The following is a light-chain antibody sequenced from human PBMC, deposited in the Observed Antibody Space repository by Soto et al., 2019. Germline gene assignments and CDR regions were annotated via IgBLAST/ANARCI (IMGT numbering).Light chain of an antibody. CDR2: GAS. V-gene: IGKV3-20*01. CDR3: QQYGSSPRT. Sequence: EIVLTQSPGTLSLSPGERATLSCRASQSVSSSYLAWYQQKPGQAPRLLIYGASSRATGIPDRFSGSGSGADFTLPISRLEPEDCAVYYCQQYGSSPRTFGQGTKVEIK. CDR1: QSVSSSY. J-gene: IGKJ1*01.